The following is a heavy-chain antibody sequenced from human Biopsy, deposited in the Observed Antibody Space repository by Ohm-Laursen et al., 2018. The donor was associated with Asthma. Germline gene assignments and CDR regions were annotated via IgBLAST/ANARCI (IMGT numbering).Heavy chain of an antibody. CDR2: INPGGAGT. CDR1: GFSFDNYF. J-gene: IGHJ4*02. D-gene: IGHD2-8*01. Sequence: ASVKVSCKASGFSFDNYFMHWVRQAPGQGLEWMGIINPGGAGTRYAEKFKGRLIVSRDASTSTAFMELRSLRSDDTAIYFCARARETTNYGDSDFDIWGQGTLITVSS. CDR3: ARARETTNYGDSDFDI. V-gene: IGHV1-46*02.